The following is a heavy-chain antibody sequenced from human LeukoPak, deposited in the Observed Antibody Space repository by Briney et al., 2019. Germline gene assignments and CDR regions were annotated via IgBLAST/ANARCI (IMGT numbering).Heavy chain of an antibody. J-gene: IGHJ4*02. CDR1: GGTLSSYA. V-gene: IGHV1-69*06. CDR2: IIPIFGTA. Sequence: ASVKVSCKASGGTLSSYAISWVRQAPGQGLEWMGGIIPIFGTANYAQKFQGRVTITADKSTSTAYMELSSLRSEDTAVYYCASHIAAAGSEGFDYWGQGTLVTVSS. D-gene: IGHD6-13*01. CDR3: ASHIAAAGSEGFDY.